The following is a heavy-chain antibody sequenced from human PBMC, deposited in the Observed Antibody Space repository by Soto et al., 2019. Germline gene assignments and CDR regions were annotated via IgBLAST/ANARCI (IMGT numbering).Heavy chain of an antibody. J-gene: IGHJ4*02. CDR2: ISANGQGI. Sequence: GGSLRLSCTASGFTFTYYAFSWVRQSPGKGLEWVSAISANGQGIYYADSVRGRFTISRDNSKNTVFLHMDSLRAEDTAVYYCAKDRDYPRDQFHYWGQGTLVTVSS. D-gene: IGHD2-2*01. CDR3: AKDRDYPRDQFHY. V-gene: IGHV3-23*01. CDR1: GFTFTYYA.